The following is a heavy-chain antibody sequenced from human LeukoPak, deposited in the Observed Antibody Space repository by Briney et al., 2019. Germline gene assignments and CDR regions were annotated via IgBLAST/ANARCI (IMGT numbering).Heavy chain of an antibody. CDR3: ARGYDFWSGYSPFGY. J-gene: IGHJ4*02. V-gene: IGHV1-18*01. CDR1: GYTFTKYG. Sequence: ASVKVSCKASGYTFTKYGITWVRQAPGQGLEWMGWISTYNGNTNYAQKLQGRVTMTTDTSTSTAYMELRSLISDDAAVYYCARGYDFWSGYSPFGYWGQGTLVTVSS. D-gene: IGHD3-3*01. CDR2: ISTYNGNT.